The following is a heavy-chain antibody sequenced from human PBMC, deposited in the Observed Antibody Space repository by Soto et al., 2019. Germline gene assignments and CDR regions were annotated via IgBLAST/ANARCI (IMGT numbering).Heavy chain of an antibody. CDR3: AKDPSTYSSGWYSVYYFDY. V-gene: IGHV3-23*01. J-gene: IGHJ4*02. Sequence: GGSLRLSCAASGFTFSSYAMSWVRQAPGKGLEWVSAISGSGGSTYYADSVKGRFTISRDNSKNTLYLQMNSLRAEDTAVYYCAKDPSTYSSGWYSVYYFDYWGQGTLVTVSS. CDR1: GFTFSSYA. CDR2: ISGSGGST. D-gene: IGHD6-19*01.